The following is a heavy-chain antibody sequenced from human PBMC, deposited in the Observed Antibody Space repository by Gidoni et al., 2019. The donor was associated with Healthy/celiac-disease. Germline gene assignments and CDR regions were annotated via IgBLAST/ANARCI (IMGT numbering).Heavy chain of an antibody. CDR1: GYTFTGYY. CDR3: ARDKYYYDSSGSS. Sequence: QVQLVQSGAEVKKPGDSVKVSCKASGYTFTGYYMHWVRQAPGQGLEWMGWINPNSGGTNYAQKFQGRVTMTRDTSISTAYMELSRLRSDYTAVYYCARDKYYYDSSGSSWGQGTLVTVSS. V-gene: IGHV1-2*02. D-gene: IGHD3-22*01. CDR2: INPNSGGT. J-gene: IGHJ5*02.